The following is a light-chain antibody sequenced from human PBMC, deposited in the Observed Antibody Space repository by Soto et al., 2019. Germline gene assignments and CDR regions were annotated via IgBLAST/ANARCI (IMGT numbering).Light chain of an antibody. Sequence: EIMMTQSPATLSVTPGERAALSCKASQSVNTNLAWYQQKPGQAPRLLIYGASIRATGIPARFSGSGSGTEFTLIINSLQSEDFAVYHCQHYRNWPPPWTFGQGTKVDI. J-gene: IGKJ1*01. CDR2: GAS. CDR1: QSVNTN. V-gene: IGKV3-15*01. CDR3: QHYRNWPPPWT.